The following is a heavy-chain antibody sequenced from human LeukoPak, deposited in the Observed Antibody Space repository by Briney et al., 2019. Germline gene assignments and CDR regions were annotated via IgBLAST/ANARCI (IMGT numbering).Heavy chain of an antibody. D-gene: IGHD1-26*01. Sequence: SVKVSCKASGGTFCSYAISWVRQAPGQGLEWMGGIIPIFGTANYAQKFQGRVTITTDESTSTAYMELSSLRSEDTAVYYCAGDSGSYQGLDYWGQGTLVTVSS. CDR1: GGTFCSYA. CDR3: AGDSGSYQGLDY. CDR2: IIPIFGTA. J-gene: IGHJ4*02. V-gene: IGHV1-69*05.